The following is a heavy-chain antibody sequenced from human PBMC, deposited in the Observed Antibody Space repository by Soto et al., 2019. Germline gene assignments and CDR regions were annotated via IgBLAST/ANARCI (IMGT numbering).Heavy chain of an antibody. D-gene: IGHD2-2*01. CDR1: GGTLSSYA. CDR3: ATLLPDAMAALDL. Sequence: ASVKVSCKASGGTLSSYAISWVRQAPGQGLEWMGGIIPIFGTANYAQKFQGRVTITADESTSTAYMELSSLRSEDTAVYYCATLLPDAMAALDLWGQGTMVTVSS. J-gene: IGHJ3*01. V-gene: IGHV1-69*13. CDR2: IIPIFGTA.